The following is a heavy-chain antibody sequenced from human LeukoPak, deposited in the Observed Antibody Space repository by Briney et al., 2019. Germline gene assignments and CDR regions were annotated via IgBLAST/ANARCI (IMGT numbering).Heavy chain of an antibody. Sequence: SETLSLTCAVYGGSFSGYYWSWIRQPPGKGLEWMGEINHSGSTNYNPSLKSRVTISVDTSKNQFSLKLSSVTAADTAVYYCARGRRLLGYCSSTSCSPYYYGMDVWGQGTTVTVAS. D-gene: IGHD2-2*01. CDR1: GGSFSGYY. CDR3: ARGRRLLGYCSSTSCSPYYYGMDV. J-gene: IGHJ6*02. V-gene: IGHV4-34*01. CDR2: INHSGST.